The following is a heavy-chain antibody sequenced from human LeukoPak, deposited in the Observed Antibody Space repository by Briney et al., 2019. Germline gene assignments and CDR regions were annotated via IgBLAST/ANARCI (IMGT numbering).Heavy chain of an antibody. CDR2: ISYRLST. J-gene: IGHJ5*02. CDR1: GDSINSFY. Sequence: MASETLSLTCSVSGDSINSFYWNWMRQPPGKGLECIGSISYRLSTNYNPSLKSRLTISVDTPKHPLSLKLSSVTAADTAVYYCARGLNWLDPWGQGILVTVPS. CDR3: ARGLNWLDP. V-gene: IGHV4-59*01.